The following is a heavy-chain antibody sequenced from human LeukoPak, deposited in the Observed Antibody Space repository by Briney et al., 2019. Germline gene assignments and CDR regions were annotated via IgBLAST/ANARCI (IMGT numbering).Heavy chain of an antibody. D-gene: IGHD3-9*01. CDR3: WVRYSPDAFDI. V-gene: IGHV3-30*02. Sequence: GGSLRLSCAASGFTFSSRGMHWVRQAPGKGLEWMAFIRYDGNEKDYADPVKGRFTISRDNSKNTMYLQMNSLRAEDTAVYYCWVRYSPDAFDIWGQGTMVTVSS. CDR2: IRYDGNEK. CDR1: GFTFSSRG. J-gene: IGHJ3*02.